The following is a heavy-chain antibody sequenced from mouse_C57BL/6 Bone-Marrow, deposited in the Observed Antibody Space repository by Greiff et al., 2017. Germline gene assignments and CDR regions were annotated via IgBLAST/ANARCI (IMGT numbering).Heavy chain of an antibody. J-gene: IGHJ2*01. Sequence: VHVKQSGAELVRPGASVKLSCTASGFNIKDSYMHWVKQRPEQGLEWIGWIYPENGDTEYASKFQGKATITADTSSNTADLQLSSLTSEDTAVYCGTAWNYRNYCSWGQGTTLTVSA. CDR2: IYPENGDT. CDR3: TAWNYRNYCS. CDR1: GFNIKDSY. V-gene: IGHV14-4*01. D-gene: IGHD2-5*01.